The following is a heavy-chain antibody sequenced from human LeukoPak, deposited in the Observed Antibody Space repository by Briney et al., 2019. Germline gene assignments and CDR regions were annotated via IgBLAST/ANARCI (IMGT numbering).Heavy chain of an antibody. Sequence: GGSLRLSCAASGFTFSSYAMHWVRQAPGKGLEWVAVISYDGSNKYYADSVKGRFTISRDNSKNTLYLQMNSLRAEDTAVYYCAKARMDYSNYGYFDYWGQGTLVTVSS. CDR1: GFTFSSYA. D-gene: IGHD4-11*01. J-gene: IGHJ4*02. CDR3: AKARMDYSNYGYFDY. CDR2: ISYDGSNK. V-gene: IGHV3-30-3*01.